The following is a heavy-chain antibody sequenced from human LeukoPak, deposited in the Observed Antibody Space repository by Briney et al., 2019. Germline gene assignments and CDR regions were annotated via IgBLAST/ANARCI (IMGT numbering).Heavy chain of an antibody. Sequence: GGSLRLSCAASGFTFSSYSINWVRQAPGKGLEWVLYISSSSTYMYYADSVKGRFTISRDNAKNSLYLKMNSLRAEDTAVYYCARADSRGQGTLVTVSS. V-gene: IGHV3-21*01. CDR1: GFTFSSYS. J-gene: IGHJ5*01. CDR3: ARADS. CDR2: ISSSSTYM.